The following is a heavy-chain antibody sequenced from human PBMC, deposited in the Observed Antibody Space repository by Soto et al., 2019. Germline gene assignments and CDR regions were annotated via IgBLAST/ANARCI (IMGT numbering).Heavy chain of an antibody. J-gene: IGHJ6*02. CDR3: ARINRIAAAGTEYYYYGMDV. CDR1: GGSISSYY. V-gene: IGHV4-59*01. Sequence: SETLSHTCTVSGGSISSYYWSWSRQPPGKGLGWIGYIYYSGSTNYNPSLKSRVTISVDTSKNQFSLKLSSVTAADTAVYYCARINRIAAAGTEYYYYGMDVWGQGTTVTVSS. D-gene: IGHD6-13*01. CDR2: IYYSGST.